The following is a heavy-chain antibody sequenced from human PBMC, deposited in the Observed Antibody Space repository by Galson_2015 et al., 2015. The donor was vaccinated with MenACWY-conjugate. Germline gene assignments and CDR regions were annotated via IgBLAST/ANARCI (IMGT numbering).Heavy chain of an antibody. CDR1: GFSLSTSRVG. J-gene: IGHJ3*01. Sequence: PALVKPPQTLALTCTFSGFSLSTSRVGVGWIRQPPGQALEWLSLIYWDDDKRYSSSLKSRLTITKDTSKNQVVLSMTNMDPVDTATYYCAHSPYCSTTSCYAARAFDVWGQGTVVTVSS. CDR3: AHSPYCSTTSCYAARAFDV. CDR2: IYWDDDK. V-gene: IGHV2-5*02. D-gene: IGHD2-2*01.